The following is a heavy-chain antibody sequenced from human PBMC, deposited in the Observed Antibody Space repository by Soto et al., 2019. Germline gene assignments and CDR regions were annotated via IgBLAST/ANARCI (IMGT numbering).Heavy chain of an antibody. J-gene: IGHJ4*02. Sequence: VGSLRLSCAASGFTFKSDVMSWVRQAPGKGLEWVAGISGGGSTAFYADSVKGRFTISRDNAKNTLVLQMDSLRAEDTAIYYCAKDSNKYSSSLRGRYSDYWGQGTLVTVSS. D-gene: IGHD3-22*01. V-gene: IGHV3-23*01. CDR3: AKDSNKYSSSLRGRYSDY. CDR2: ISGGGSTA. CDR1: GFTFKSDV.